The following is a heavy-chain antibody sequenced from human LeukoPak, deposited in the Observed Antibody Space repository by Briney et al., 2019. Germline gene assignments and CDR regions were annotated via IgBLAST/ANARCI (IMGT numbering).Heavy chain of an antibody. CDR1: GYTFTSYD. D-gene: IGHD2-21*02. J-gene: IGHJ4*02. CDR2: MSASSGNT. CDR3: ARTPPKGDIDY. V-gene: IGHV1-8*01. Sequence: ASVKVSFTASGYTFTSYDINWVRQATGQGLEWLGWMSASSGNTGYAQKFQGRVSMTRATSISTAYLELSSLTFEDTAVYYCARTPPKGDIDYWGQGTLVTVSS.